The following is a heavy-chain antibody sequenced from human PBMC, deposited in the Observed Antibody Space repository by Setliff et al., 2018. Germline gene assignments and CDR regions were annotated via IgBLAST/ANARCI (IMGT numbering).Heavy chain of an antibody. CDR2: IYTSGST. J-gene: IGHJ5*02. Sequence: SETLSLTCTVSGGSISSYYWSWIRQPAGKGLEWIGRIYTSGSTNYNPSLKSRVTMSVDTSKNQFSLKLSSVTAADTAVYYCARDCSGGSCYRAGGFDPWGQGTLVTVSS. CDR3: ARDCSGGSCYRAGGFDP. D-gene: IGHD2-15*01. V-gene: IGHV4-4*07. CDR1: GGSISSYY.